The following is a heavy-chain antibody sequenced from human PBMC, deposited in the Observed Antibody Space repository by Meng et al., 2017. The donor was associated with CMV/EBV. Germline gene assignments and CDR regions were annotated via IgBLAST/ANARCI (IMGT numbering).Heavy chain of an antibody. Sequence: ASVKVSCKASGYTFTGYYMHWVRQAPGQGLEWMGWINPNSGGTNYAQKFQGRVTMTRDTSISTAYMELSRLRSDDTAVYYCARDPKYYYDSSGYYYVSWWFDPWGQGTLVTVSS. J-gene: IGHJ5*02. D-gene: IGHD3-22*01. CDR3: ARDPKYYYDSSGYYYVSWWFDP. CDR2: INPNSGGT. CDR1: GYTFTGYY. V-gene: IGHV1-2*02.